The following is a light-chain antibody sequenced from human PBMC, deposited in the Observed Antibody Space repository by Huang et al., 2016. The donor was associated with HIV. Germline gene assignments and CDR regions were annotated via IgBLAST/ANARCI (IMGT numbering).Light chain of an antibody. CDR3: QQSYSLPLS. Sequence: DIQMTQSPPSLSASVGSRVALTCRASQNISYYLNWYQEKSGKAPNLLLYAASRLVSGVPSRFSGCGSGSNFTLTITNLQPEDIGTYYCQQSYSLPLSFGPGTTVNVK. V-gene: IGKV1-39*01. CDR1: QNISYY. CDR2: AAS. J-gene: IGKJ3*01.